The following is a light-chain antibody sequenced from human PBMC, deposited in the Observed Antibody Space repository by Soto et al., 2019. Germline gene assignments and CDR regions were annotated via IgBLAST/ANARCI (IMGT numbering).Light chain of an antibody. CDR1: STDVGSYNL. V-gene: IGLV2-23*02. Sequence: QSVLTQPASVSGSPGQSITISCTGTSTDVGSYNLVSWYQQHPGKAPKVMIYEVSKRPSGVSNSISGSKSGNTASLTISGLQAEDEADYYCCSYVGSSTYVFGTGTKLTVL. CDR2: EVS. CDR3: CSYVGSSTYV. J-gene: IGLJ1*01.